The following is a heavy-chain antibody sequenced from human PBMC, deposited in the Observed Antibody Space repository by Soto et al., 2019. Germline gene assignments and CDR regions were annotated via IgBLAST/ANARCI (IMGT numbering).Heavy chain of an antibody. D-gene: IGHD2-2*01. CDR3: AKTVEDRHPYCSSTSCPPY. J-gene: IGHJ4*02. CDR2: ISGSGGST. Sequence: GGSLRLSCAASGFTFSSYAMSWVRQAPGKGLEWVSAISGSGGSTYYADSVKGRFTISRDNSKNTLYLQMNSLRAEDTAVYYCAKTVEDRHPYCSSTSCPPYWGQGTLVTVSS. CDR1: GFTFSSYA. V-gene: IGHV3-23*01.